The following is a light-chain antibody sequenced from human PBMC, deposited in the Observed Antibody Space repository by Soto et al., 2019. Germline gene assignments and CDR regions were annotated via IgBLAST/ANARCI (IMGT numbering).Light chain of an antibody. CDR1: QSISNY. CDR3: QQSYTTPRT. V-gene: IGKV1-39*01. Sequence: DIQMTQSPSSLSASVGDRVTITCRASQSISNYLNWYQQKPGKAPQLLIYAASSLQSGVPSRFSGSGSGTDFTLTIVSLQPEDFASYYCQQSYTTPRTFGQGTKVEIK. CDR2: AAS. J-gene: IGKJ1*01.